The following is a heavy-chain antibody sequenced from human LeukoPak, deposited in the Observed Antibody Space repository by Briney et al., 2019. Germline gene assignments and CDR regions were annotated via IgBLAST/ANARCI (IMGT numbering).Heavy chain of an antibody. Sequence: GGSLRLSCGASGFTFSSNAMYWVRQAPGKGLEWVSAISDNGRSTYYADSVKGRFTISRDKSKNTLYLQMNSLRAEDTAVYYCAKDLAGNTSFDYWGQGTLVTVSS. CDR2: ISDNGRST. J-gene: IGHJ4*02. CDR3: AKDLAGNTSFDY. V-gene: IGHV3-23*01. D-gene: IGHD1-7*01. CDR1: GFTFSSNA.